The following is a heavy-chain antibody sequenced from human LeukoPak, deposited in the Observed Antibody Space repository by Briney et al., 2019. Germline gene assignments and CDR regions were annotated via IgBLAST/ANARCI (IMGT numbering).Heavy chain of an antibody. CDR2: NCHGGTT. V-gene: IGHV4-39*01. D-gene: IGHD6-13*01. CDR1: GGSTNSGLHC. CDR3: GRTRAAAGDF. J-gene: IGHJ4*02. Sequence: SETLSLTCTVSGGSTNSGLHCWGWIPQPRGEERVWIGCNCHGGTTHYHPLLKIRVSLCGRQSKTLFYLKMTPVSAADTAVYCCGRTRAAAGDFWGRGTLVIVSS.